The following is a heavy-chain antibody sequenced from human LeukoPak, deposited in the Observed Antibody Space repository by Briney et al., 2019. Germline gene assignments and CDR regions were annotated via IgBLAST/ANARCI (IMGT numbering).Heavy chain of an antibody. CDR2: IFYSGTA. J-gene: IGHJ3*02. Sequence: SETLSLTCTVSGGSIASDNYFRSWIRQHPEKGLEWIGYIFYSGTAYYNPSLKSRVTISVDTSKNQFSLKLNSVIAADTAVYYCAREVNEPASTEAFDIWGQGTMVTVSS. CDR1: GGSIASDNYF. D-gene: IGHD1-14*01. V-gene: IGHV4-31*03. CDR3: AREVNEPASTEAFDI.